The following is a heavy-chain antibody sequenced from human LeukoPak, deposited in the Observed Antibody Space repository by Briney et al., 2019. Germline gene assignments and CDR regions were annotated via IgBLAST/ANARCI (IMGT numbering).Heavy chain of an antibody. CDR1: GLTFSSYA. V-gene: IGHV3-30-3*01. CDR2: ISYDGSNK. D-gene: IGHD3-3*01. CDR3: ATNTIFGAAGAFDI. Sequence: GGSLRLSCAASGLTFSSYAMHWVRQAPGKGLEWVAVISYDGSNKYYADSVKGRFTISRDNSKNTLYLQMNSLRAEDTAVYYCATNTIFGAAGAFDIWGQGTMVTVSS. J-gene: IGHJ3*02.